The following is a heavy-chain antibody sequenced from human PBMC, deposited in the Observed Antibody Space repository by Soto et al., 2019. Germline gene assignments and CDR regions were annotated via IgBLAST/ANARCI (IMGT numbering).Heavy chain of an antibody. CDR2: IYYTGTT. J-gene: IGHJ4*02. CDR1: GTSIRGYY. CDR3: AREVSSFGSNHFDS. Sequence: SETLSLTXSVSGTSIRGYYWTWIRQPPGKGLEWIGYIYYTGTTKYNPSLKSRVTISVDTSKNQFSLRLKSVTAADTAVYYCAREVSSFGSNHFDSWGQGALVTVSS. V-gene: IGHV4-59*01. D-gene: IGHD3-10*01.